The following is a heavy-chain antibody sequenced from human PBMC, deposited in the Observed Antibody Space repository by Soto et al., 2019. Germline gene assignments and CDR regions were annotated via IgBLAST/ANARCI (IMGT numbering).Heavy chain of an antibody. V-gene: IGHV3-30*03. CDR3: ARYSSTTNSYYGMDV. CDR2: ISNDGSNE. Sequence: QVQLVESGGGVVQPGRSLRLSCAASGFTFSNYGMHWVRQAPGKGLEWLAVISNDGSNENYADSVKGRFTISRDNSKNMVYLQTNSLRAEDRAVYYCARYSSTTNSYYGMDVWGQGTTVTVSS. D-gene: IGHD6-13*01. J-gene: IGHJ6*02. CDR1: GFTFSNYG.